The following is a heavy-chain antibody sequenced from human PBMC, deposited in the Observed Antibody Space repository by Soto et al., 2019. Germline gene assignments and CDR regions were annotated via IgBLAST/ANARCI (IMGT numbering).Heavy chain of an antibody. D-gene: IGHD3-22*01. CDR1: GGSFSGYY. V-gene: IGHV4-34*01. CDR3: ARGTTMIVRY. CDR2: INHSGST. J-gene: IGHJ4*02. Sequence: SETLSLTCAVYGGSFSGYYWSWIRQPPGKGLEWIGEINHSGSTNYNPSLKSRVTISVDTSKNQFSLKLSSVTAADTAVYYCARGTTMIVRYWGQGTLVTVSS.